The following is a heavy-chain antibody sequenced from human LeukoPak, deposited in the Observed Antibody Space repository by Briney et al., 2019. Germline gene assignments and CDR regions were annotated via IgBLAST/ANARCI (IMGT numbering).Heavy chain of an antibody. Sequence: GGSRRLSCAAAGFMFSRNWMSWVRLAPGKGLEWVANIKEDGTETYYVDSVKGRFTISRDNAKNSLYLQMNSLRVEDTAVYYCAKEGRSLQTYWGQGTLVTVSS. CDR2: IKEDGTET. V-gene: IGHV3-7*03. J-gene: IGHJ4*02. CDR1: GFMFSRNW. D-gene: IGHD5-24*01. CDR3: AKEGRSLQTY.